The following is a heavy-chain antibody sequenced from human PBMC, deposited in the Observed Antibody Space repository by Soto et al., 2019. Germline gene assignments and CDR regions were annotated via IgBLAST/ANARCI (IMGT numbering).Heavy chain of an antibody. CDR3: ANNTDGWFSAFEI. Sequence: EVQLLESGGGLVQPGGSLRLSCAASGFVFSSYAMSWVRQAPGKGLEWVSAISGSGTTAYYADSVKGRFIFSRDNPKNTMYLQMNSLRAEDTAVYFCANNTDGWFSAFEIWGQGTVVTVSS. CDR2: ISGSGTTA. J-gene: IGHJ3*02. V-gene: IGHV3-23*01. CDR1: GFVFSSYA. D-gene: IGHD6-19*01.